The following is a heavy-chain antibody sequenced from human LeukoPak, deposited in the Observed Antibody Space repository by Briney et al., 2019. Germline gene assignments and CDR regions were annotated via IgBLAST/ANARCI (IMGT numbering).Heavy chain of an antibody. Sequence: GGSLRLSCAASGFTFSSYEMNWVRQAPGKGLEWVSYISSSGSTIYYADSVKGRFTISRDNAKNSLYVQMNSLRAEDTAVYYCAKDSAAPISITMVRGRWYFDYWGQGTLVTVSS. D-gene: IGHD3-10*01. CDR3: AKDSAAPISITMVRGRWYFDY. J-gene: IGHJ4*02. V-gene: IGHV3-48*03. CDR1: GFTFSSYE. CDR2: ISSSGSTI.